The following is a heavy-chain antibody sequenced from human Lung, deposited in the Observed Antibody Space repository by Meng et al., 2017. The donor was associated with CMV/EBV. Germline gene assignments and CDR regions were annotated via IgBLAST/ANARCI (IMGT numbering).Heavy chain of an antibody. V-gene: IGHV3-48*03. J-gene: IGHJ6*02. Sequence: GGSLRLXCAASGFTFDNYEMNWVRQAPGKGLEWISYINKNGFNIEYADSVKGRFTISRDNAKNSLFLQLDSLRADDTAVYYCARNTLSYYGMDLWGQGNTVXVSS. D-gene: IGHD1/OR15-1a*01. CDR1: GFTFDNYE. CDR3: ARNTLSYYGMDL. CDR2: INKNGFNI.